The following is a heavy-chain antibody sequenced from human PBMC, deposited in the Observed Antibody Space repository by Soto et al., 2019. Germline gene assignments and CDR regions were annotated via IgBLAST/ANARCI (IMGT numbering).Heavy chain of an antibody. CDR2: IWYDGSNK. V-gene: IGHV3-33*01. CDR3: ARDRDHYNWFDP. CDR1: GFTFRSYG. Sequence: GGSLRLSCAASGFTFRSYGMHWVRQAPGKGLEWVAVIWYDGSNKYYADSVKGRFTISRDNSKNTLYLQMNSLRAEDTAVYYCARDRDHYNWFDPWGQGTLVTVSS. J-gene: IGHJ5*02. D-gene: IGHD3-10*01.